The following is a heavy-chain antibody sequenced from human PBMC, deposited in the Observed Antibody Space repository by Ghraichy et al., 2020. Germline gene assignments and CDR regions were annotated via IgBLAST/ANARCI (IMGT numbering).Heavy chain of an antibody. CDR3: ARARLNCTNGVCYLGYSSGWSRPDAFDI. D-gene: IGHD2-8*01. CDR2: IYYSGST. CDR1: GGSISSGGYY. J-gene: IGHJ3*02. Sequence: SQTLSLTCTVSGGSISSGGYYWSWIRQHPGKGLEWIGYIYYSGSTYYNPSLKSRVTISVDTSKNQFSLKLSSVTAADTAVYYCARARLNCTNGVCYLGYSSGWSRPDAFDIWGQGTMVTVSS. V-gene: IGHV4-31*02.